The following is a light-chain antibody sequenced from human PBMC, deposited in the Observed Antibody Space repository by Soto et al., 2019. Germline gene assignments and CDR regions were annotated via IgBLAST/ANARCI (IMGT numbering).Light chain of an antibody. CDR3: CSYTRSGTLI. CDR1: SGDIGDYNY. V-gene: IGLV2-14*01. J-gene: IGLJ1*01. CDR2: DVS. Sequence: SALTQPSSGSRSAGESSTISRAGTSGDIGDYNYVSWYQQHPGKVPKVIIYDVSNRPSGVSYRFSGTKSGNTASLTVSGLQAEDEADYYCCSYTRSGTLIFGTGTKVTVL.